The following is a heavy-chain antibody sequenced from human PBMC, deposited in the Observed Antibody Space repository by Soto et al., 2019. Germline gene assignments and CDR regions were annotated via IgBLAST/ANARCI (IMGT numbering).Heavy chain of an antibody. D-gene: IGHD3-3*01. CDR1: GFTFSNYA. V-gene: IGHV3-23*01. J-gene: IGHJ4*02. CDR2: ISGSGGRT. CDR3: AKDQWSGRFLEYFFDY. Sequence: GGSLRLSCAASGFTFSNYAMNWVRQAPGKGLEWVSAISGSGGRTYYADSVKGRFTISGDNSKNTLYLQMNSLRAEDTAVYYCAKDQWSGRFLEYFFDYWGQGTLVTVSS.